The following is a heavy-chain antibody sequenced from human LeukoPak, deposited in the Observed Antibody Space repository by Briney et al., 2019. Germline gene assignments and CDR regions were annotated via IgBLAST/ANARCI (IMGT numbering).Heavy chain of an antibody. CDR2: IKSKTDGGTT. D-gene: IGHD6-19*01. CDR1: GFTFSNAW. J-gene: IGHJ4*02. V-gene: IGHV3-15*01. Sequence: KPGGSLRLSCAASGFTFSNAWMSWVRQAPGKGLEWVGRIKSKTDGGTTDYAAPVKGRFTISRDDSKNTLYLQMNSLKTEDTAVYYCAREWYSSGWPLPFDYWGQGTLVTVSS. CDR3: AREWYSSGWPLPFDY.